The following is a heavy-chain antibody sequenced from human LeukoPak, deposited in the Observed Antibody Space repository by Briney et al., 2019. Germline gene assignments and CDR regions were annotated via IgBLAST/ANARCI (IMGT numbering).Heavy chain of an antibody. CDR3: ARGLGGNNKYYYYYMDV. CDR1: GYTFTSYY. D-gene: IGHD4-23*01. Sequence: ASVKVSCKASGYTFTSYYMHWVRQAPGQGLEWMGIINPSGGSTSYAQKLQGRVTMTTDTSTSTAYMELRSLRSDDTAVYYCARGLGGNNKYYYYYMDVWGKGTTVTVSS. CDR2: INPSGGST. V-gene: IGHV1-46*01. J-gene: IGHJ6*03.